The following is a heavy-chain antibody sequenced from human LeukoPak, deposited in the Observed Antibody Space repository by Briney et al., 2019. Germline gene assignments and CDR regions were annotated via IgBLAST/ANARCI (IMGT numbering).Heavy chain of an antibody. CDR2: INNDGSST. J-gene: IGHJ4*02. Sequence: GGSLRLSCAASGFTFSSYAMDWVRQDPGKGLVWVSGINNDGSSTFYADSVKGRFTISSDNAKNTLYLQMNSLRAEDTGVYYCTTVFDYWGQGTLVTVSS. CDR1: GFTFSSYA. CDR3: TTVFDY. V-gene: IGHV3-74*01.